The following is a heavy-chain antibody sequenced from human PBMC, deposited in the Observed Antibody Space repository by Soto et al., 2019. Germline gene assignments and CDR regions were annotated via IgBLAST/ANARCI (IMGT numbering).Heavy chain of an antibody. CDR2: IYYSGST. CDR1: GGSISSGDYY. CDR3: ARESTYYYDSSGQDAFDI. D-gene: IGHD3-22*01. Sequence: QVQLQESGPGLVKPSQTLSLTCTVSGGSISSGDYYWSWIRQPPGKGLEWIGYIYYSGSTYYNPSLKRRVTISVDTSKNQFSLKLSSVTAADTAVYYCARESTYYYDSSGQDAFDIWGQGTMVTVSS. J-gene: IGHJ3*02. V-gene: IGHV4-30-4*01.